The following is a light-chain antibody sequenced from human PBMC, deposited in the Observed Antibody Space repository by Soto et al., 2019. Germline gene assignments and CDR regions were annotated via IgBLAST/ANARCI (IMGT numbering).Light chain of an antibody. J-gene: IGKJ3*01. CDR2: GAS. Sequence: EIVMTQSPATLSVSPGERATLSCRASQSVSSNLAWYQQKPGQAPRLLIYGASTRATGIPARFSGSGSGTELTLTISSLQSEDFAVYYWQQYNNWPPATFGPGTKVDIK. CDR3: QQYNNWPPAT. V-gene: IGKV3-15*01. CDR1: QSVSSN.